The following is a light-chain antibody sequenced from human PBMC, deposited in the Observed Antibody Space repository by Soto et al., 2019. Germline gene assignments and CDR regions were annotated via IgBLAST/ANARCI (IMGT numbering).Light chain of an antibody. CDR2: EVS. Sequence: QSVLTQPASVSGSPGQSITISCTGTSSDVGGYNYVSWYQQRPGKAPKLMIYEVSNRPSGVSNRFSGSKSGNTASLTISGLQAEDEADYYCISYTTSSTCVFGSGTKVTV. V-gene: IGLV2-14*01. J-gene: IGLJ1*01. CDR3: ISYTTSSTCV. CDR1: SSDVGGYNY.